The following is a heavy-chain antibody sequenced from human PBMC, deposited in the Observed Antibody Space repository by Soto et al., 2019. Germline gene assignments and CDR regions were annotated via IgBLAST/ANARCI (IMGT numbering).Heavy chain of an antibody. V-gene: IGHV6-1*01. CDR3: ASSSPEVVPAAMFRSFDY. CDR2: TYYRSKWYN. D-gene: IGHD2-2*01. CDR1: GDSVSSNSAG. J-gene: IGHJ4*02. Sequence: SQTLSLTCDISGDSVSSNSAGWNWIRQTPSRGLEWLGRTYYRSKWYNNYALSVKSRVTVNPDTAKNQFSLQLNSVTPEDTAVYYCASSSPEVVPAAMFRSFDYWGQGTVVTVSS.